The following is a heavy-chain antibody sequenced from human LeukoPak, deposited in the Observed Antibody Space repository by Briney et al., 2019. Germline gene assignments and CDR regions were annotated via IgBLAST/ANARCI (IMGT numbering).Heavy chain of an antibody. CDR1: GFTVSSNY. J-gene: IGHJ4*02. CDR3: ARHPTFRLGSSGYYYRSPFDY. V-gene: IGHV4-39*01. CDR2: IYYSGST. D-gene: IGHD3-22*01. Sequence: PGGSLRLSCAASGFTVSSNYMSWVRQPPGKGLEWIGSIYYSGSTYYNPSLRSRVTISVDTSKNQFSLKLSSVTAADTAVYYCARHPTFRLGSSGYYYRSPFDYWGQGTLVTVSS.